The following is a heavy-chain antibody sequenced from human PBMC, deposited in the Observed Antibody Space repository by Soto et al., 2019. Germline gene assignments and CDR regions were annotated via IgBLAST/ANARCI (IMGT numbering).Heavy chain of an antibody. CDR1: GFTFSSYG. D-gene: IGHD2-21*01. Sequence: ESVGGVVQPGRSLRLSCAASGFTFSSYGMHWVRQAPGKGLEWVAVISYDGSNKYYADSVKGRFTISRDNSKNTLYLQMNSLRAEDTAVYYCAKDQSVGVVVIAYAFDIWGQGTMVTVSS. CDR2: ISYDGSNK. J-gene: IGHJ3*02. V-gene: IGHV3-30*18. CDR3: AKDQSVGVVVIAYAFDI.